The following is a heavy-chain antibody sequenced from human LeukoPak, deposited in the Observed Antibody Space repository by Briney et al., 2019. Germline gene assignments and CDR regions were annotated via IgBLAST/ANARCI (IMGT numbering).Heavy chain of an antibody. CDR2: IKQDGSEK. CDR3: ARQRTGTRLPDDY. Sequence: GGSLRLSCAASGFTFSSYWMSWVRQAPGKGLEWVANIKQDGSEKYYVDSVKGRFTISRDNAKNSLYLQMNSLRAEDTAVYYCARQRTGTRLPDDYWGQGTLVTVSS. V-gene: IGHV3-7*01. J-gene: IGHJ4*02. CDR1: GFTFSSYW. D-gene: IGHD1-7*01.